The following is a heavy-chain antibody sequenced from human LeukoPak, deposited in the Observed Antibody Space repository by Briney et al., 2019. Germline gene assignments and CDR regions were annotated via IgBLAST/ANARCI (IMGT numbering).Heavy chain of an antibody. V-gene: IGHV3-21*01. Sequence: PGGSLRLSCAASGFTFSSYSMNWVRQAPGKGLEWVSSISSSSSYIYYADSVKGRFTISRDNAKNSLYPQMNSLRAEDTAVYYCAREGRGITGTTLRSWVDYWGQGTLVTVSS. CDR1: GFTFSSYS. CDR3: AREGRGITGTTLRSWVDY. J-gene: IGHJ4*02. CDR2: ISSSSSYI. D-gene: IGHD1-20*01.